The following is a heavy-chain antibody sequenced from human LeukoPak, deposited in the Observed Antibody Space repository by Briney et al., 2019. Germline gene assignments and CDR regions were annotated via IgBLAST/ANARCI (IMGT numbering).Heavy chain of an antibody. D-gene: IGHD2-2*01. Sequence: PGRSLRLSCAASGFTFSSYAMHWVRQAPGKGLEWVAVISYDGSNKYYADSVKGRFTISRDNSKNTLYLQMNSLRAEDTAVYYCARYGCSSTSCYGMDVWGQGTTVTVSS. CDR3: ARYGCSSTSCYGMDV. J-gene: IGHJ6*02. CDR2: ISYDGSNK. CDR1: GFTFSSYA. V-gene: IGHV3-30-3*01.